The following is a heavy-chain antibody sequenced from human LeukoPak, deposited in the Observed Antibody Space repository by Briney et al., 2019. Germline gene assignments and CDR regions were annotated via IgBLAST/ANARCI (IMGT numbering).Heavy chain of an antibody. V-gene: IGHV3-74*01. J-gene: IGHJ6*02. CDR3: ARGGAAGKRYYYYYGMDV. CDR2: INSDGSST. Sequence: AGGSLRLSCAASGFTFSSYWMHWVRRAPGKGLVWVSRINSDGSSTSYADSVKGRFTISRDNAKNTLYLQMNSLRAEDTAVYYCARGGAAGKRYYYYYGMDVWGQGTTVTVSS. D-gene: IGHD6-13*01. CDR1: GFTFSSYW.